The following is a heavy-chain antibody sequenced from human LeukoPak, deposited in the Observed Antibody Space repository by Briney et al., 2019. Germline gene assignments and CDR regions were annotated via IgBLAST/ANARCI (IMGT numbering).Heavy chain of an antibody. CDR2: ISGNAGTT. J-gene: IGHJ3*02. D-gene: IGHD5-18*01. Sequence: PGGSLRLSCAASGFTFSSYAMSWVRQAPGKGLEWVSTISGNAGTTYYADSVTGRSTISRDNSKSTLYLQMTRLRAEDTAIYYCAEDLIAYSYGYAIAGFDIWGQGTMVTVSS. V-gene: IGHV3-23*01. CDR1: GFTFSSYA. CDR3: AEDLIAYSYGYAIAGFDI.